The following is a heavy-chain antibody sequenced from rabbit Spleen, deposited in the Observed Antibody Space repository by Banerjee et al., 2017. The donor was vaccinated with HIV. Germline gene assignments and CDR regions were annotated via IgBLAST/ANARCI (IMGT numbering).Heavy chain of an antibody. CDR1: GFSFSSNW. CDR3: ARDTGSSFSSYGMDL. D-gene: IGHD8-1*01. Sequence: LEESGGGLVKPGGTLTLTCTVSGFSFSSNWICWVRQAPGKGLEWIACIYTSSGGTYYASWAKGRFTISKTSSTTVTLQVTSLTVADTATYFCARDTGSSFSSYGMDLWGPGTLVTVS. J-gene: IGHJ6*01. CDR2: IYTSSGGT. V-gene: IGHV1S45*01.